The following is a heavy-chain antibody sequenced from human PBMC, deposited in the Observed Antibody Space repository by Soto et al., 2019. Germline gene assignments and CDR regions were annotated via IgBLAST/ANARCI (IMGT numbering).Heavy chain of an antibody. CDR2: INHSGST. CDR3: ARASRLRPFDY. CDR1: GGSFSGYY. V-gene: IGHV4-34*01. Sequence: PSETLSLTCAVYGGSFSGYYWSWIRQPPGKELEWIGEINHSGSTNYNPSLKSRVTISVDTSKNQFSLKLSSVTAADTAVYYCARASRLRPFDYWGQGTLVTVSS. J-gene: IGHJ4*02. D-gene: IGHD4-17*01.